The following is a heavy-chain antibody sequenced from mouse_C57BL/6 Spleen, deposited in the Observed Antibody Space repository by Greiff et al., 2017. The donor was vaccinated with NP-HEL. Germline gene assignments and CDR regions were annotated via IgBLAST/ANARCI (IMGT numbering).Heavy chain of an antibody. CDR3: ARTAQATFDY. D-gene: IGHD3-2*02. J-gene: IGHJ2*01. CDR2: IYPGDGDT. Sequence: LVESGPELVKPGASVKISCKASGYAFSSSWMNWVKQRPGKGLEWIGRIYPGDGDTNYNGKFKGKATLTADKSSSTAYMQLSSLTSEDSAVYCCARTAQATFDYWGQGTTLTVSS. V-gene: IGHV1-82*01. CDR1: GYAFSSSW.